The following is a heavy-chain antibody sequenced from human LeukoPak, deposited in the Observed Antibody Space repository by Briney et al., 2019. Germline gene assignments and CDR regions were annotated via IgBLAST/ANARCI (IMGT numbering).Heavy chain of an antibody. Sequence: GGSLRLSCAASGFTFNGYVMRWVRQAPGKGLEWVSSISGSGDATYYSDSVKGRFIISRDNSKSTLSLQMNTLRVDDTAVYYCARGPYLRPDGGNYIDYWGQGTLVSVSS. J-gene: IGHJ4*02. D-gene: IGHD1-26*01. V-gene: IGHV3-23*01. CDR3: ARGPYLRPDGGNYIDY. CDR2: ISGSGDAT. CDR1: GFTFNGYV.